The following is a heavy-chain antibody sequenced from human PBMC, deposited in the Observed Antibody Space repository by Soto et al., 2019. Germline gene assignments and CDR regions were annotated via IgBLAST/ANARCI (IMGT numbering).Heavy chain of an antibody. Sequence: GGSLRLSCAASGFTFSSYGMHWVRQAPGKGLEWVAVIWYDGSNKYYADSVKGRFTISRDNSKNTLYLQMNSLRAEDTAVYYCARDRIRGPLSPAAEYFQHWGQGTLVTAPQ. CDR1: GFTFSSYG. J-gene: IGHJ1*01. D-gene: IGHD3-10*01. CDR2: IWYDGSNK. CDR3: ARDRIRGPLSPAAEYFQH. V-gene: IGHV3-33*01.